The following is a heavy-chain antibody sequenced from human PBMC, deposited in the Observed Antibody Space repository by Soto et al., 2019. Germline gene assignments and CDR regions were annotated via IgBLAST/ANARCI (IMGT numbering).Heavy chain of an antibody. D-gene: IGHD3-22*01. CDR2: IYYSGST. J-gene: IGHJ4*02. CDR1: DDSISSGNYY. Sequence: SETLSLTCVVSDDSISSGNYYWSWIRQPPGKGLEWIGYIYYSGSTYYNPSLKSRVTISVDKSKNRFSLKLSSVTAADTAFYYCARGSGSYPLPYFDYWGQKTLVTVSS. V-gene: IGHV4-30-4*01. CDR3: ARGSGSYPLPYFDY.